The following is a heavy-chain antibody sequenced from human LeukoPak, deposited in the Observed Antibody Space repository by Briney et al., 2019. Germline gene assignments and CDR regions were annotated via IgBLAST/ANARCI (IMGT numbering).Heavy chain of an antibody. J-gene: IGHJ3*02. CDR3: ARVYVWGSYRSRRAFDI. CDR1: GFTFSNAW. Sequence: SGGSLRLSCAASGFTFSNAWMSWVRQAPGKGLEWIGEINHSGSTNYNPSLKSRVTVSVDTSKNQFSLKLSSVTAADTAVYYCARVYVWGSYRSRRAFDIWGQGTMVTVSS. CDR2: INHSGST. V-gene: IGHV4-34*01. D-gene: IGHD3-16*02.